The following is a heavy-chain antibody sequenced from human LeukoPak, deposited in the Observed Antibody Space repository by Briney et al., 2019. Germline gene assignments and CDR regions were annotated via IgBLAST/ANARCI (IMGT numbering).Heavy chain of an antibody. D-gene: IGHD5-18*01. V-gene: IGHV3-23*01. CDR1: GFTFSSYA. CDR2: ISGSGGST. CDR3: AKDQPRGYSYGCFDY. J-gene: IGHJ4*02. Sequence: GGSLRLSCAASGFTFSSYAMSWVRQAPGKGLEWVSAISGSGGSTYYADSVKGRFTISRDNSKNTLYLQMSSLRAEDTAVYYCAKDQPRGYSYGCFDYWGQGTLVTVSS.